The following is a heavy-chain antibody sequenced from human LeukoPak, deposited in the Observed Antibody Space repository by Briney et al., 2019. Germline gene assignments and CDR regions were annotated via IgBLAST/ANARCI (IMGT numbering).Heavy chain of an antibody. V-gene: IGHV1-24*01. CDR1: GYTLTELS. Sequence: GASVKVSCKVSGYTLTELSMHWVRQAPGKRLEWMGGFDPEVGETIYAQKIQGRVTMTEDTSTDTAYMELSSLRSEDTAVYYCAHPYYYDSSGYYYYYFDYWGQGTLVTVSS. D-gene: IGHD3-22*01. CDR2: FDPEVGET. CDR3: AHPYYYDSSGYYYYYFDY. J-gene: IGHJ4*02.